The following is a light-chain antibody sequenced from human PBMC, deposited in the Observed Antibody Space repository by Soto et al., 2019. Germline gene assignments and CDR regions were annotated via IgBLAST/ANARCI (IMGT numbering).Light chain of an antibody. Sequence: DSPMPDSPSSLSATVGDRVTITCQASQNISHYSNWYQQNPGKAPKLLIYDASNLETGVPSRFSGSGSGTDFTFTISSLQPEDIATYYCQQYDNLPITFGQGTKLEIK. V-gene: IGKV1-33*01. J-gene: IGKJ5*01. CDR2: DAS. CDR3: QQYDNLPIT. CDR1: QNISHY.